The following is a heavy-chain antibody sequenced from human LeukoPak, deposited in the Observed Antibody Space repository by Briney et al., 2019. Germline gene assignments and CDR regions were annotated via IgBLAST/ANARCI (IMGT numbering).Heavy chain of an antibody. CDR1: GFTFSNYA. CDR2: ISSNGYST. J-gene: IGHJ3*02. CDR3: ARGGGYNWNWGYAFDI. V-gene: IGHV3-64*01. Sequence: GGSLRLSCAASGFTFSNYAMHWVRQAPGKGLEYVSAISSNGYSTNYATSVKARFTISRDNSKKTLYLQMGSLRADDMAVYYCARGGGYNWNWGYAFDIWGQGTMVTVSS. D-gene: IGHD1-7*01.